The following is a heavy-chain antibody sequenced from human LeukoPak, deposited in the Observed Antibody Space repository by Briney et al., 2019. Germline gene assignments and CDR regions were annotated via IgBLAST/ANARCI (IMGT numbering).Heavy chain of an antibody. D-gene: IGHD1-1*01. CDR3: ARTSNWVYYYYMDV. CDR1: GFTFSDYY. V-gene: IGHV3-11*04. CDR2: ISSSGSTI. Sequence: GGSLRLSCAASGFTFSDYYMSWIRQAPGKGLEWVSYISSSGSTIYYADSVKGRFTISRDNAKNSLYLQTNSLRAEDTAVYYCARTSNWVYYYYMDVWGKGTTVTVSS. J-gene: IGHJ6*03.